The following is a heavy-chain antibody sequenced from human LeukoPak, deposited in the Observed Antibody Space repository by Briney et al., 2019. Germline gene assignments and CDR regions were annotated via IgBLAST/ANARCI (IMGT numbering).Heavy chain of an antibody. J-gene: IGHJ4*02. CDR2: ISSSSSYI. CDR1: GFTFSSYS. CDR3: ARVYRESVYVFGENIDY. D-gene: IGHD3-10*02. V-gene: IGHV3-21*01. Sequence: GGSLRLSCAASGFTFSSYSMNWVRQVPGKGLEWVSSISSSSSYIYYADSVKGRFTISRDNAKNSLYLQMNSLRAEDTAVYYCARVYRESVYVFGENIDYWGQGTLVTVSS.